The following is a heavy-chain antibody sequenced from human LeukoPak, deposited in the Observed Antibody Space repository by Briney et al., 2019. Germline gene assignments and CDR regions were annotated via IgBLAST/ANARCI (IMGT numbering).Heavy chain of an antibody. CDR3: ARDGDYYDSSGYFDY. CDR2: INPNSGGT. D-gene: IGHD3-22*01. V-gene: IGHV1-2*02. CDR1: GYTFTRYY. Sequence: ASVKVSCKPSGYTFTRYYMHWVRQAPGQGLEWMGWINPNSGGTNYAQKFQGRVTMTRDTSISTAYMELSRLRSDDTAVYYCARDGDYYDSSGYFDYWGQGTLVTVSS. J-gene: IGHJ4*02.